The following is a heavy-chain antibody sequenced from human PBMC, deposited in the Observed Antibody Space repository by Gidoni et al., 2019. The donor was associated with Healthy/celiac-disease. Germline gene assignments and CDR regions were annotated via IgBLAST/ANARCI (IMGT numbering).Heavy chain of an antibody. Sequence: EVQLVQSGAEVKKPGESLKISCQGSGYSFTSYWIGWVRQMPGKGLEWMGIIYPGDSDTRYSPSFQGQVTISADKSTSTAYLQWSSLKASDTAMYYCAMYGGYSSGWYSDYYYGMDVWGQGTTVTVSS. CDR2: IYPGDSDT. CDR3: AMYGGYSSGWYSDYYYGMDV. V-gene: IGHV5-51*01. J-gene: IGHJ6*02. D-gene: IGHD6-19*01. CDR1: GYSFTSYW.